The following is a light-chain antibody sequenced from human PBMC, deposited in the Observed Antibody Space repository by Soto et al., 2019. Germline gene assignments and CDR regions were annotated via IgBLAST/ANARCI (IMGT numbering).Light chain of an antibody. Sequence: DVPMGQSPSTLSASVGDRGTITCRASQSIGDWLAWFQQKPGKAPALLIYRASYLESGVPSRFSGSGSGTECTLTISSLQPDDFSTYYCQPYSTYSGTFGPGTTVELK. CDR1: QSIGDW. J-gene: IGKJ3*01. CDR3: QPYSTYSGT. CDR2: RAS. V-gene: IGKV1-5*03.